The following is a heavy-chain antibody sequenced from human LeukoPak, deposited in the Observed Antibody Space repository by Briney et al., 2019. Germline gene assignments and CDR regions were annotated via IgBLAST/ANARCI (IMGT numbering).Heavy chain of an antibody. CDR3: ASPRALYCSSTSCQTANGAFDI. Sequence: GASVKVSCKASGYTFNNYGITWVRQAPGQGLEWMGWISAYNGDKNYAQKLQGRVTMTTDTSTKTAYMELRSLSSDDTAVYYCASPRALYCSSTSCQTANGAFDIWGQGTMVTVSS. J-gene: IGHJ3*02. CDR2: ISAYNGDK. D-gene: IGHD2-2*01. CDR1: GYTFNNYG. V-gene: IGHV1-18*01.